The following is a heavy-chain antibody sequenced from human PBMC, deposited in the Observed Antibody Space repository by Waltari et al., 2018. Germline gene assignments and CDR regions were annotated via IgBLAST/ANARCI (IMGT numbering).Heavy chain of an antibody. CDR3: AKDSSSSKRYYYMDV. Sequence: EVQLVESGGGLVQPGRSLRLSCAASGFTFDDYAMHWVRQAPGKGLEWVSGISWNSGSIGDADSVKGRFTISRDNAKNSLYLQMNSLRAEDTALYYCAKDSSSSKRYYYMDVWGKGTTVTVSS. CDR2: ISWNSGSI. CDR1: GFTFDDYA. J-gene: IGHJ6*03. V-gene: IGHV3-9*01. D-gene: IGHD6-6*01.